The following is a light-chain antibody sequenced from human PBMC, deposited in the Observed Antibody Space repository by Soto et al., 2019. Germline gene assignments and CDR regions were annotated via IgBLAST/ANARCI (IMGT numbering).Light chain of an antibody. CDR2: HAS. J-gene: IGKJ1*01. CDR1: QTINNW. Sequence: DIQMTQSPSTLSASIGDRVTITCRASQTINNWLAWYQQKPGKAPNLLIYHASTLETGVPSRFSGSAFGTEFTLTISRLEPDEFATYYCQHYNSYPWTFGQGTKVEIK. V-gene: IGKV1-5*01. CDR3: QHYNSYPWT.